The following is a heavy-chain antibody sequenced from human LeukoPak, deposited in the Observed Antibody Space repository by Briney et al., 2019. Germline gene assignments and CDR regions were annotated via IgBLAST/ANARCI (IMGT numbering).Heavy chain of an antibody. Sequence: SETLSLTCTVSGGSISSYYWGWIRQPPGKGLEWIGSIYYSGSTYYNPSLKSRVTISVDTSKNLFSLKLSSVTAADTAVYYCARSFSSSWYGSPFDYWGQGTLVTVSS. CDR3: ARSFSSSWYGSPFDY. CDR2: IYYSGST. J-gene: IGHJ4*02. CDR1: GGSISSYY. D-gene: IGHD6-13*01. V-gene: IGHV4-39*01.